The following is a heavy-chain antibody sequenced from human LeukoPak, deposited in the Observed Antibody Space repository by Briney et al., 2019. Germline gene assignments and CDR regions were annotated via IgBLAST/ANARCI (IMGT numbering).Heavy chain of an antibody. V-gene: IGHV3-21*01. CDR2: ISSSSSYI. CDR3: ARDQNYYGMDV. Sequence: GGSLRLSCAASGFTFSSYSMNWVPQPPGKGVEWFSSISSSSSYIYYADSVKGRFTISRDNAKNSLDLQMNSLRAEDTAVYYCARDQNYYGMDVWGQGTTVTVSS. J-gene: IGHJ6*02. CDR1: GFTFSSYS.